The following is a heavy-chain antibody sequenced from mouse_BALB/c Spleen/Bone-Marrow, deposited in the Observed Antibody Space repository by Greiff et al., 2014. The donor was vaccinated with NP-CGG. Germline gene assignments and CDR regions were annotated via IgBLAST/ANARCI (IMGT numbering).Heavy chain of an antibody. CDR1: GYTFTDYW. CDR3: ARSDYRYDPLAY. J-gene: IGHJ3*01. CDR2: IDTSDDYT. V-gene: IGHV1-69*01. Sequence: QVQLQQSGAELVMPGASVKMSCKASGYTFTDYWIHWVKQRPGQGLEWIGAIDTSDDYTTYNQKFKGKATLTVDESSSTAYMQFSSLTSEDSAVYYGARSDYRYDPLAYWGQGTLVTVSA. D-gene: IGHD2-14*01.